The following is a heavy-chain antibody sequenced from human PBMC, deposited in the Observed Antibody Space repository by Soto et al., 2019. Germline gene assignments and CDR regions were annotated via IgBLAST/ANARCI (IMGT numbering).Heavy chain of an antibody. CDR1: GGSISSGDYY. V-gene: IGHV4-30-4*01. CDR3: XXXXXXXXXXXXXX. CDR2: IYYSGST. J-gene: IGHJ5*02. Sequence: QVQLQESGPGLVKPSQTLSLTCTVSGGSISSGDYYWSWIRQPPGKGLEWIGYIYYSGSTYYNPSLKSRVIISXXXSKXXXXXXXXXXXXXXXXXXXXXXXXXXXXXXXXXXXGQGTLVTVSS.